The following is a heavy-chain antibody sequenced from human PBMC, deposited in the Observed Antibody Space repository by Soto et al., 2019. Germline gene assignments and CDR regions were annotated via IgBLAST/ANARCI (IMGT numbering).Heavy chain of an antibody. CDR1: GGSISSGDYY. J-gene: IGHJ6*02. CDR2: IYYSGST. D-gene: IGHD3-22*01. V-gene: IGHV4-30-4*01. Sequence: SETLSLTCTVSGGSISSGDYYWSWIRQPPGKGLERIWYIYYSGSTYYNPSLKSRVTISVDTSKNQFSLKLSSVTAADTAVYYCARDCRSLDYYDSGGYYSFYYYYGMDVWGQGTTVT. CDR3: ARDCRSLDYYDSGGYYSFYYYYGMDV.